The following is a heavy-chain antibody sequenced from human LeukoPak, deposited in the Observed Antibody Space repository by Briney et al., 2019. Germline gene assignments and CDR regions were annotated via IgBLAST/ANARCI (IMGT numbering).Heavy chain of an antibody. CDR1: GYTFSSYI. D-gene: IGHD6-13*01. Sequence: ASVKVSCKASGYTFSSYIISWVRQAPGQGLEWMGWINAYNGNTDYAQRVQGRVTMTTDTSTSTAYMELRSLRSDDTAVYYCARDRHIAAAVYYYYMDVWGKGTPVTVSS. J-gene: IGHJ6*03. CDR2: INAYNGNT. CDR3: ARDRHIAAAVYYYYMDV. V-gene: IGHV1-18*01.